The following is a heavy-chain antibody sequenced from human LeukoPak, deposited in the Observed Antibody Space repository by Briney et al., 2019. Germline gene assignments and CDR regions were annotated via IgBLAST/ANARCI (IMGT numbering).Heavy chain of an antibody. J-gene: IGHJ3*01. V-gene: IGHV3-23*01. CDR3: AKDIQLST. CDR1: GFTFTNYA. Sequence: PGGSLRLSCAASGFTFTNYAMSWVRQAPGKGLEWVSLIGPVGDSPFYADSVKGRFTISGDNSKNTLSLQMNSMRVEDTAIYYCAKDIQLSTWGLGTMVTVSS. CDR2: IGPVGDSP. D-gene: IGHD5-24*01.